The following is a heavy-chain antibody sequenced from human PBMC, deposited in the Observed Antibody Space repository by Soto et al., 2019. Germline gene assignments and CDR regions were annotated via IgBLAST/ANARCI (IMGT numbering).Heavy chain of an antibody. CDR2: ISGSGGST. CDR1: GFTFSSYA. Sequence: GGSLRLSCAASGFTFSSYAMSWVRQAPGKGLEWVSAISGSGGSTYYADSVKGRFTISRDNSKNTLYLQMNSLRAEDTAVYYCAKDRAPKDYDSSGYQPWGQGTLVTVSS. CDR3: AKDRAPKDYDSSGYQP. J-gene: IGHJ5*02. V-gene: IGHV3-23*01. D-gene: IGHD3-22*01.